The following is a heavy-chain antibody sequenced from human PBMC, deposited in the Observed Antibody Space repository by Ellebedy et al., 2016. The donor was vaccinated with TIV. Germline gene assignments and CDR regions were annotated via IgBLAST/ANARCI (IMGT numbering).Heavy chain of an antibody. D-gene: IGHD4-17*01. V-gene: IGHV4-59*02. J-gene: IGHJ6*02. CDR3: ARGRVLMTTVTTGYYYGMDV. CDR2: IYYSGST. Sequence: MPGGSLRLSCAASGFSVSSNDMSWVRQAPGKGLEWIGYIYYSGSTNYNPSLKSRVTISVDSSRNQFSLKLSSVTAADTAVYYCARGRVLMTTVTTGYYYGMDVWGQGTTVTVSS. CDR1: GFSVSSND.